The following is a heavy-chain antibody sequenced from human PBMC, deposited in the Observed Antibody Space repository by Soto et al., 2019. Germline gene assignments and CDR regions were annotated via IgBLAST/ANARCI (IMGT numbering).Heavy chain of an antibody. Sequence: ASVKVSCKASGGTFSSYTISWVRQAPGQGLEWMGRIIPILGIANYAQKFQGRVTITADKSTSTAYMELSSLRSEDTAVYYCARTADIVATAPPWFDPWGQGTLVTVSS. D-gene: IGHD5-12*01. CDR2: IIPILGIA. CDR3: ARTADIVATAPPWFDP. J-gene: IGHJ5*02. CDR1: GGTFSSYT. V-gene: IGHV1-69*02.